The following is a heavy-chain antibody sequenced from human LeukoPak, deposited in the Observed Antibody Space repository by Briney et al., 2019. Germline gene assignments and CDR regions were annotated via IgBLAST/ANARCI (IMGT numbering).Heavy chain of an antibody. Sequence: ASVKVSCKASGYTFTSYGISWVRQAPGQGLEWMGWISAYNGNTNYAQKLQGRDTMTTDTSTSTAYMELRSLRSDDTAVYYCARDLSGYDYGPLGYWGQGTLVTVSS. V-gene: IGHV1-18*01. J-gene: IGHJ4*02. CDR1: GYTFTSYG. CDR2: ISAYNGNT. CDR3: ARDLSGYDYGPLGY. D-gene: IGHD5-12*01.